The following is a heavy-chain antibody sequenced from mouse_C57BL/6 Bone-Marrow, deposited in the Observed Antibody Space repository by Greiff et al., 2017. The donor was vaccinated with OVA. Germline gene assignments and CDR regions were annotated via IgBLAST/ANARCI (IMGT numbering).Heavy chain of an antibody. V-gene: IGHV1-81*01. J-gene: IGHJ3*01. CDR1: GYTFTSYG. Sequence: VQLQQSGAELARPGASVKLSCKASGYTFTSYGISWVKQRTGQGLEWIGEIYPRSGNTYYNEKFKGKATLTADKSSSTAYMELRSLTSEDSAVYFCARPVYDYDKAYWGQGTLVTVSA. CDR3: ARPVYDYDKAY. D-gene: IGHD2-4*01. CDR2: IYPRSGNT.